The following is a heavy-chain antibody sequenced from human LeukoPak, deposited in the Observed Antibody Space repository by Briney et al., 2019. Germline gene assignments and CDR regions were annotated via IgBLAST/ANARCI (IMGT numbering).Heavy chain of an antibody. J-gene: IGHJ6*02. CDR3: ARAGYCSGGSCYSPTAPYYYYYGMDV. Sequence: GGSLRLSCAASGFTFSSYWMSWVRQAPGKGLEWVAVIWYDGSNKYYADSVKGRFTISRDNSKNTLYLQMNSLRAEDTAVYYCARAGYCSGGSCYSPTAPYYYYYGMDVWGQGTTVTVSS. V-gene: IGHV3-33*08. D-gene: IGHD2-15*01. CDR2: IWYDGSNK. CDR1: GFTFSSYW.